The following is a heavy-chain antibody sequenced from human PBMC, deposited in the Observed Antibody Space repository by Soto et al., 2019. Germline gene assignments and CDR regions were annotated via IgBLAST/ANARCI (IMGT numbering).Heavy chain of an antibody. Sequence: EVQLVESGGGLVQPGGSLRLSCAASGFPLSNYWMSWVRQAPGKGLEWVANIKQDGTEKNYVDSVRGRFTISRDNAKNSLDLQMNILTAEDTAVYYCASVAIWGQGTLVTVSS. CDR1: GFPLSNYW. CDR2: IKQDGTEK. D-gene: IGHD5-12*01. V-gene: IGHV3-7*01. J-gene: IGHJ4*02. CDR3: ASVAI.